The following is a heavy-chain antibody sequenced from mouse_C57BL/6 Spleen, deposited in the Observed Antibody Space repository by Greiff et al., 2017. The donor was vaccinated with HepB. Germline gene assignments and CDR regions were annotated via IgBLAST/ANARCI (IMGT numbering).Heavy chain of an antibody. Sequence: EVQLQQSGPVLVKPGASVKMSCKASGYTFTDYYMNWVKQSHGKSLEWIGVINPYNGGTSYNQKFKGKATLTVDNSSSTAYMELNSLTSEDSAVYYCAKNDYGYAMDYWGQGTSVTVSS. CDR2: INPYNGGT. J-gene: IGHJ4*01. CDR1: GYTFTDYY. CDR3: AKNDYGYAMDY. D-gene: IGHD2-4*01. V-gene: IGHV1-19*01.